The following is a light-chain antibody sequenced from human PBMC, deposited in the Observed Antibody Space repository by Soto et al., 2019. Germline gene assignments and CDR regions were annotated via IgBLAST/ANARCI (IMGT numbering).Light chain of an antibody. CDR1: QTVRSSY. CDR3: QQYGDSPT. CDR2: GAS. V-gene: IGKV3-20*01. Sequence: EIVLTQSPGTLSLSPGERATLSCRASQTVRSSYLAWYQQRPGQAPRLLIYGASSRATGIPDRFSGSGSGTDFTLTISRLEPEDFAVDYCQQYGDSPTFGGGTKVDIK. J-gene: IGKJ4*01.